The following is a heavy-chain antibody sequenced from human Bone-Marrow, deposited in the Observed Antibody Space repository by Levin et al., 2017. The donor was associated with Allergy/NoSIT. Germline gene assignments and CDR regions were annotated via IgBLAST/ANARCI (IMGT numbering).Heavy chain of an antibody. D-gene: IGHD1-26*01. J-gene: IGHJ4*02. CDR1: GYSFTSYW. V-gene: IGHV5-51*01. CDR2: IYPGDSDT. Sequence: ASVKVSCKGSGYSFTSYWIGWVRQMPGKGLEWMGIIYPGDSDTRYSPSFQGQVTISADKSISTAYLQWSSLKASDTAMYYCARSERAGWELLPDYWGQGTLVTVSS. CDR3: ARSERAGWELLPDY.